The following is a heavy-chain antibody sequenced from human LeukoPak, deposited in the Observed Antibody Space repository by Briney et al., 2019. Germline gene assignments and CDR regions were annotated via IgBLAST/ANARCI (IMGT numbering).Heavy chain of an antibody. D-gene: IGHD6-13*01. CDR2: ISGSGGST. Sequence: PGGSLRLSCAASGFTFSSYAMSWVRQAPGKGLEWVSAISGSGGSTYYADSVKGRFTISRDNSKNTLYLQMNSLRAEDTAVYYCAIPTGEQQLVPPGFDYWGQGTLVTVSS. J-gene: IGHJ4*02. CDR1: GFTFSSYA. CDR3: AIPTGEQQLVPPGFDY. V-gene: IGHV3-23*01.